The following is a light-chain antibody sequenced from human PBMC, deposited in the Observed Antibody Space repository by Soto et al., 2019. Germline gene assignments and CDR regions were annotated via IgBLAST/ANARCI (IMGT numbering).Light chain of an antibody. V-gene: IGKV1-39*01. Sequence: DIQMPQSPSSLSASVEDRVIITCRASQSISNHLNWYQQKQRKAPKLLIFAASSLQSGVPSRFSGSRSGPDFTLTISSLQPEDFATYYWQQSYSSPPTFGHGTKVDIK. CDR3: QQSYSSPPT. J-gene: IGKJ1*01. CDR1: QSISNH. CDR2: AAS.